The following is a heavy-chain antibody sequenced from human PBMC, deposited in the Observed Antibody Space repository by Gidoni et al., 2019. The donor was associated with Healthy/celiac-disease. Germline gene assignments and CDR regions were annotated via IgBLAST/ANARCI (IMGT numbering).Heavy chain of an antibody. V-gene: IGHV3-74*01. CDR2: INSDGSST. CDR1: GFTFSSYW. J-gene: IGHJ4*02. Sequence: EVRLVESGGGLVQPGGSLRLSCAASGFTFSSYWMHWVRQAPGKVLVGVSRINSDGSSTSYADSVKGRFTISRDNAKNTLYLQMNSLRAEDTAVYYCERDLPHRNFDYWGQGTLVTVSS. CDR3: ERDLPHRNFDY.